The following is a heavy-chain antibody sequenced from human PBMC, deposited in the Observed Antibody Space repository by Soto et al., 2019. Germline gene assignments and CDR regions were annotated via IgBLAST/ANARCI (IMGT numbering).Heavy chain of an antibody. J-gene: IGHJ4*02. V-gene: IGHV4-39*01. CDR1: GGSISSSSYY. CDR2: IYYSGSN. Sequence: QLQLQEAGPGLVKPSETLSLTCTVSGGSISSSSYYWGWIRQPPGKGLEWIGSIYYSGSNSYNPSLKSRVTISVDTSKNQFSLQLSSVTAADTAVYYCGRLDTDFDYWGQGTLVTVSS. CDR3: GRLDTDFDY.